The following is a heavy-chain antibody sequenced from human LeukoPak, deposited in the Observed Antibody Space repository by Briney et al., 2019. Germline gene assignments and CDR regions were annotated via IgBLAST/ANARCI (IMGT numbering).Heavy chain of an antibody. CDR2: INAGNGNT. J-gene: IGHJ4*02. D-gene: IGHD3-10*01. V-gene: IGHV1-3*01. Sequence: ASVKVSCKASGYTFTSYAMHWVRHAPGQRLEWMGWINAGNGNTKYSQKFQGRVTITRDTSASTAYMELSSLRSEDTAVYYCARVTSSGSYLMFDYWGQGTLVTVSS. CDR3: ARVTSSGSYLMFDY. CDR1: GYTFTSYA.